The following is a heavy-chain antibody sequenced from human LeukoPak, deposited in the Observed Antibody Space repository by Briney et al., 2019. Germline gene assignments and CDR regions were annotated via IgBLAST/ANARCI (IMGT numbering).Heavy chain of an antibody. CDR3: ARLIPNGAWLSDY. Sequence: KPSETLSLTCTASGGSISNYYWNWIRQPPGKGLEWIGNIYYSGRTNYNPSLKSRVTISVDTSKNQFSLKLTSVTAADTAVYYCARLIPNGAWLSDYWGRGTLVTVSS. V-gene: IGHV4-59*08. D-gene: IGHD6-19*01. J-gene: IGHJ4*02. CDR2: IYYSGRT. CDR1: GGSISNYY.